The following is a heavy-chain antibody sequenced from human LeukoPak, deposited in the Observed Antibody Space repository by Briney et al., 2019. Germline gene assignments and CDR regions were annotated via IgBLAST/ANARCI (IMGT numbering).Heavy chain of an antibody. D-gene: IGHD6-13*01. CDR2: ISGSGHST. CDR3: AKGQWQQLFS. CDR1: GFTFSSHA. J-gene: IGHJ5*02. V-gene: IGHV3-23*01. Sequence: GGSLRLSCAASGFTFSSHAMSWVRQAPGKGLEWVSVISGSGHSTSYADFVKGRFTISRDNSKNALYLQMNSLRAEDTAVYFCAKGQWQQLFSWGQGTLVTVSS.